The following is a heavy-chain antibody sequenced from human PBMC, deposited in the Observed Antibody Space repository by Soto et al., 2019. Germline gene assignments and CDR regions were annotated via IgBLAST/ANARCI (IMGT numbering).Heavy chain of an antibody. D-gene: IGHD1-26*01. CDR1: GYTFTSYG. J-gene: IGHJ3*02. V-gene: IGHV1-18*01. CDR2: ISAYNGNT. CDR3: ARADREASGDDAFDI. Sequence: QVQLVQSGAEVKKPGASVKVSCKASGYTFTSYGISWVRQAPGQGLEWMGWISAYNGNTNYAQKLQGRVTMTTDTPTSTADMELRSLRSDDTAVYYCARADREASGDDAFDIWGQGTMVTVSS.